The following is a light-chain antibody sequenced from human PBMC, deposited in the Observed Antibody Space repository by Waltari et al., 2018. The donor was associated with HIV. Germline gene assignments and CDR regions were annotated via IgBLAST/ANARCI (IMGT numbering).Light chain of an antibody. CDR2: QVS. V-gene: IGKV2-30*01. J-gene: IGKJ4*01. CDR3: MQGTHWPPT. CDR1: PTLVYSDGDTY. Sequence: VVLTQSPLYLPVTPGQPAPKSCRPRPTLVYSDGDTYLNWFHQRPGQSPRRLLYQVSKRDSAVPDRFTGSGSGTRFTLTISRVEAEDVGIYYCMQGTHWPPTFGGGTKVEI.